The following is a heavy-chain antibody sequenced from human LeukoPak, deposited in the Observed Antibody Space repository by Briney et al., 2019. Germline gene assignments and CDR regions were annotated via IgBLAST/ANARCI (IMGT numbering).Heavy chain of an antibody. CDR2: LHPNNGAT. CDR1: GYTFTGSGWY. D-gene: IGHD3-10*01. Sequence: APVKVSCKASGYTFTGSGWYLYWLRQAPGQGLECVGWLHPNNGATGYAQKFQGRVAMTTDTSISTAYMELSRLRPDDTAIYYCARDGPAQMVDFDYWGQGTLVTVSS. CDR3: ARDGPAQMVDFDY. V-gene: IGHV1-2*02. J-gene: IGHJ4*02.